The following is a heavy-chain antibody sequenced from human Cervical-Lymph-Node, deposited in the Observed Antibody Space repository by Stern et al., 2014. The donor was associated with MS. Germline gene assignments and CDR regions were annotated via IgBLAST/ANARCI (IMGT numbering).Heavy chain of an antibody. V-gene: IGHV4-59*01. Sequence: QVQLQESGPGLVKPSATLSLTCTVSGGSISGSYWSWIRQPPGKGLEWIGFVYYSGSTNYNPSLNSRVTMSVDTSKNQFSLKLSSVTAADTAVYYCARDKYCTGGTCFYWYFDLWGRGTLVTVSS. J-gene: IGHJ2*01. CDR3: ARDKYCTGGTCFYWYFDL. CDR2: VYYSGST. D-gene: IGHD2-15*01. CDR1: GGSISGSY.